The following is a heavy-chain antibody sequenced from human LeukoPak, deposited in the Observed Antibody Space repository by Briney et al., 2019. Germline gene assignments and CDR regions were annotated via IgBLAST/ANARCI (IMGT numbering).Heavy chain of an antibody. J-gene: IGHJ3*02. CDR1: GGSISSSSYY. CDR2: IYYSGST. D-gene: IGHD3-3*01. V-gene: IGHV4-39*07. Sequence: PSETLSLTCTVSGGSISSSSYYWGWIRQPPGKGLEWIGSIYYSGSTYYNPSLKSRVTISVDTSKNQFSLKLSSVTAADTAVYYRARVRSVLRFLERVGYAFDIWGQGTMVTVSS. CDR3: ARVRSVLRFLERVGYAFDI.